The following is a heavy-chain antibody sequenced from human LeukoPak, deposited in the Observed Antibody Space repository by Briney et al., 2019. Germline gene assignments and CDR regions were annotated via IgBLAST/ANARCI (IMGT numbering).Heavy chain of an antibody. CDR3: ARDTAMAFFDY. CDR1: GYTFTSYG. CDR2: ISAYNGNT. V-gene: IGHV1-18*01. J-gene: IGHJ4*02. Sequence: EASVKVSCKASGYTFTSYGISWVRQAPGQVLEWMGWISAYNGNTNYAQKLQGRVTMTTDTSTSTAYMELRSLRSDDTAVYYCARDTAMAFFDYWGQGTLVTVSS. D-gene: IGHD5-18*01.